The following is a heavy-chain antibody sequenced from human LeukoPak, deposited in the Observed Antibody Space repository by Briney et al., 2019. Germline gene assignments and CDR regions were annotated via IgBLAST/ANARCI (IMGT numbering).Heavy chain of an antibody. J-gene: IGHJ4*02. V-gene: IGHV4-59*01. CDR3: ARGLLGATIGFDY. Sequence: SETLSLTCSVSGDSISGFYWSWIRQPPGKGLEWIGSMHNTMSTYYNPSLKSRVTMSIDRSTNKFSLKLSSVTAADTAVYYCARGLLGATIGFDYWGQGTLVTVSS. CDR2: MHNTMST. D-gene: IGHD1-26*01. CDR1: GDSISGFY.